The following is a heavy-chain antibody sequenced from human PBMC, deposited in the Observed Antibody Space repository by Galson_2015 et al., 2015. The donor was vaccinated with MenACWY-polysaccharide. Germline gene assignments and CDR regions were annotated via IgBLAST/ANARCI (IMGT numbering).Heavy chain of an antibody. V-gene: IGHV3-7*01. CDR2: IKQDGSEK. J-gene: IGHJ3*02. Sequence: SLRLSCAGSGFSFRTYSMSWVRQAPGKGLEWVANIKQDGSEKYYVDSVKGRFTISRDNAKNSLYLQMNSLRAEDTAVYYCARERWLVDDIDAFDIWGQGTMVTVSS. D-gene: IGHD6-19*01. CDR3: ARERWLVDDIDAFDI. CDR1: GFSFRTYS.